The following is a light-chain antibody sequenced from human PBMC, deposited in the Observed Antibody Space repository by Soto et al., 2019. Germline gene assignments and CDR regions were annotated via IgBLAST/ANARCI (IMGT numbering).Light chain of an antibody. Sequence: DIQMTQSPSSLSASVGDRVTITCRASQSISSYLNWYQQKPGKAPKLLIYAASSLQSGVPSRFSGSGSGTDFTLTISSLQPEDFATYYCQKSYSTPWTCGQGTKGDIK. V-gene: IGKV1-39*01. CDR2: AAS. CDR3: QKSYSTPWT. J-gene: IGKJ1*01. CDR1: QSISSY.